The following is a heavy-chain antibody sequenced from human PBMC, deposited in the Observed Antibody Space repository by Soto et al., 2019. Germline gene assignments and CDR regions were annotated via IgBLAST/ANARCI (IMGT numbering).Heavy chain of an antibody. Sequence: GGSLRLSCAASGFTFSSYSMNWVRQAPGQGLERVSSISSSSSYIYYADSVKGRFTISRDNAKNSLYLQMNSLRAEDTAVYYCAREATGTTPPSTDAKDLYYYYYGMDVWGQGTTVTVSS. D-gene: IGHD1-1*01. J-gene: IGHJ6*02. CDR2: ISSSSSYI. CDR1: GFTFSSYS. V-gene: IGHV3-21*01. CDR3: AREATGTTPPSTDAKDLYYYYYGMDV.